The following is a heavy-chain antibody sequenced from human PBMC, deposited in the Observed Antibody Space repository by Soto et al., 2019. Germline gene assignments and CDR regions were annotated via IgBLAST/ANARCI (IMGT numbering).Heavy chain of an antibody. CDR2: INNSGSI. CDR3: ARGLTGTATFFYYHAMDV. CDR1: GGSFRGYY. V-gene: IGHV4-34*01. D-gene: IGHD2-21*02. J-gene: IGHJ6*02. Sequence: QVQLQQWGAGLLKPSETLSLTCAVYGGSFRGYYWNWIRQPPGKGLEWIGEINNSGSISYNPSLKSRVTISVDKSKSQFSLKLSSVTAADTAVYFCARGLTGTATFFYYHAMDVWGQGTTVTVSS.